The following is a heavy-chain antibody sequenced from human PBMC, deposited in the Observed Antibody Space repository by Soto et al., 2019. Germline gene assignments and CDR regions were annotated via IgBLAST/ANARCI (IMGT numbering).Heavy chain of an antibody. CDR2: ISGGAGDT. CDR3: AKSSRITLVRGVTEY. J-gene: IGHJ4*02. V-gene: IGHV3-23*01. CDR1: GFAFSDYA. Sequence: PGGSLRLSCAASGFAFSDYAMNWFRQAPWKGLEWVSAISGGAGDTYYADSVKGRFTISRDNSKNTLYLQMKSLRAEDTAIYYCAKSSRITLVRGVTEYWGQGTMVTVSS. D-gene: IGHD3-10*01.